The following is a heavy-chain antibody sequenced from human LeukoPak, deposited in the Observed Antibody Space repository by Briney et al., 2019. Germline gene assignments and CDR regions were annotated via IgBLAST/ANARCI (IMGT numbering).Heavy chain of an antibody. D-gene: IGHD2-2*01. J-gene: IGHJ4*02. CDR2: FDPEAGDT. Sequence: ASVKVSCKVSGYTLSDLSMHWVRQAPGNGLEWMGVFDPEAGDTIYAQKFQGRVTMTEDTSTDTVYMELSSLRSEDTAVYYCARVPSPAVGFDYWGQGTLVTVSS. V-gene: IGHV1-24*01. CDR1: GYTLSDLS. CDR3: ARVPSPAVGFDY.